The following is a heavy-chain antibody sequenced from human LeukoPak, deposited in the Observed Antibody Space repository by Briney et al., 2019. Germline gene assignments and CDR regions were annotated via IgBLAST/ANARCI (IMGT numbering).Heavy chain of an antibody. D-gene: IGHD2-8*01. CDR1: GYTFTSYG. J-gene: IGHJ6*02. CDR2: INAYNGNT. Sequence: ASVKVSCKASGYTFTSYGISWVRQAPGQGLEWMRWINAYNGNTNYAQKFQGRVTMTRDTPTNTVYMELSSLRTEDTAVYYCASVYLYGMDVWGQGTTVTVSS. V-gene: IGHV1-18*01. CDR3: ASVYLYGMDV.